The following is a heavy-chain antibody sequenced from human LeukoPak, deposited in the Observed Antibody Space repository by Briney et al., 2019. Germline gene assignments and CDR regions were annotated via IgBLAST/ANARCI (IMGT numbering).Heavy chain of an antibody. D-gene: IGHD3-16*02. V-gene: IGHV4-4*07. CDR3: ARGPPPPGMITPRGVIKYWYFDL. CDR2: IYTSGPT. CDR1: GGSIRSYY. Sequence: PSETLSLTCTVSGGSIRSYYWSWIRQSAGKDLKWFGRIYTSGPTSYNPSVKSRVTMSLDTSKNQFFLRLNSVTAADTAVYYCARGPPPPGMITPRGVIKYWYFDLWGRGTLVTVSS. J-gene: IGHJ2*01.